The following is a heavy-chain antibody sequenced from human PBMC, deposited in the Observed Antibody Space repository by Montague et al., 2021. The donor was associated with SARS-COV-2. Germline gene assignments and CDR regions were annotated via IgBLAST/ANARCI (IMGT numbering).Heavy chain of an antibody. CDR1: GGSISSYY. CDR2: IYDSGST. Sequence: SETLSLTCTVSGGSISSYYWSWIRQPPGKGLEWIGYIYDSGSTNYNPSLKSRVTISVDTSKNQFSLKLSSVTAADTAVYYCARAWYCSGGSCYPNWFDPWGQGTLVTVSS. D-gene: IGHD2-15*01. V-gene: IGHV4-59*01. CDR3: ARAWYCSGGSCYPNWFDP. J-gene: IGHJ5*02.